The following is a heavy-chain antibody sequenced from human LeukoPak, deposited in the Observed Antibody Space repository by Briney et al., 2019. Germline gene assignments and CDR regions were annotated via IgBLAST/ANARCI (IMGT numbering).Heavy chain of an antibody. D-gene: IGHD3/OR15-3a*01. CDR3: ARGTGKWDAFDI. CDR1: GGSISSNY. CDR2: IYYSGST. V-gene: IGHV4-59*01. Sequence: PSETLSPTCTVSGGSISSNYWSWIRQPPGKGLEWIGDIYYSGSTNYNPSLKSRVTISVDTSKNQFSLKMSSVTTADTAVYYCARGTGKWDAFDIWGQGTMVTVSS. J-gene: IGHJ3*02.